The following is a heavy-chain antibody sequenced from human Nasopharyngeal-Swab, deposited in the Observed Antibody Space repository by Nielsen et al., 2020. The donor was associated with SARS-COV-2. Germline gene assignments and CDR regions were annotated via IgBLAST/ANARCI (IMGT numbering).Heavy chain of an antibody. CDR2: IYHSGST. Sequence: WIRQPPGKGLEWIGEIYHSGSTNYNPSLKSRVTISVDKSKNQFSLKLSSVTAADTPVYYCARIPADVVVPAARWWGFDYWGQGTLVTVSS. CDR3: ARIPADVVVPAARWWGFDY. D-gene: IGHD2-2*01. J-gene: IGHJ4*02. V-gene: IGHV4-4*02.